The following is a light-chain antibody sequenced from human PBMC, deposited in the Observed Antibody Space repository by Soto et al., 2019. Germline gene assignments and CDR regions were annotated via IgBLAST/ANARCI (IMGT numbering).Light chain of an antibody. CDR2: GAS. CDR3: QHYGAVPIT. CDR1: QSVGGS. J-gene: IGKJ5*01. V-gene: IGKV3-20*01. Sequence: EIVVSKSAGSVSLSPGDRATLSCRASQSVGGSVAWYQQIPGQPPKLLIFGASSRATGIAYKFSGSGSGTDFTLTISRLEPADFALYYCQHYGAVPITFGQGTRLDI.